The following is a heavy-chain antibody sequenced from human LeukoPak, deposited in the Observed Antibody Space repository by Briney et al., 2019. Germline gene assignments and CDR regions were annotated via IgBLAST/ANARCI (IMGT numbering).Heavy chain of an antibody. D-gene: IGHD3-3*01. CDR2: ISYDGSNK. V-gene: IGHV3-30*18. CDR3: AKEESGPFFDY. J-gene: IGHJ4*02. CDR1: GFTFSSYG. Sequence: AGSLRLSCAASGFTFSSYGMHWVRQAPGKGLEWVAVISYDGSNKYYADSVKGRFTISRDNSKNTLYLQMNSLRAEDTAVYYCAKEESGPFFDYWGQGTLVTVSS.